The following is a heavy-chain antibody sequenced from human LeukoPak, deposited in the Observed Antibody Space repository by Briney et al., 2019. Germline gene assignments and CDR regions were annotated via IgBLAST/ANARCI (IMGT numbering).Heavy chain of an antibody. J-gene: IGHJ4*02. CDR2: IYDSGST. CDR1: GGSISSYY. CDR3: ARSPNSGYDPFDY. Sequence: PSETLSLTCTVSGGSISSYYWSWIRQPPGKGLEWIGNIYDSGSTNYNPSLKTRVTISVDTSKNQFSLKLSSVTAADTAVYYCARSPNSGYDPFDYWGQGTLVTVSS. V-gene: IGHV4-4*08. D-gene: IGHD5-12*01.